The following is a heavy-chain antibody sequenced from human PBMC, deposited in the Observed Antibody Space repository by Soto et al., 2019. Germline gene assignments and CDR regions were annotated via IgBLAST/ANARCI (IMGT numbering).Heavy chain of an antibody. CDR3: ARDLRHIAVAGTGGRYYYYYYGMDV. V-gene: IGHV4-59*01. CDR2: IYYSGST. CDR1: GGSISSYY. Sequence: PSETLSLTCTVSGGSISSYYWSWIRQPPGKGLEWIGYIYYSGSTNYSPSLKSRVTISVDTSKNQFSLKLSSVTAADTAVYYCARDLRHIAVAGTGGRYYYYYYGMDVWGQGTTVT. J-gene: IGHJ6*02. D-gene: IGHD6-19*01.